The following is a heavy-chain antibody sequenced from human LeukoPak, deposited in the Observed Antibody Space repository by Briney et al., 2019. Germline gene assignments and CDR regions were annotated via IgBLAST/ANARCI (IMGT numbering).Heavy chain of an antibody. CDR3: ALRGWSEGKRGLPFDP. Sequence: SETLSLTCAVYGGSFSGYYWSWIRQPPGKGLEWIGEINHSGSTNYNPSLKSRVTISVDTSKNQFSLKLSSVTAADTAVYYCALRGWSEGKRGLPFDPWGQGTLVTVSS. CDR2: INHSGST. V-gene: IGHV4-34*01. CDR1: GGSFSGYY. D-gene: IGHD5-24*01. J-gene: IGHJ5*02.